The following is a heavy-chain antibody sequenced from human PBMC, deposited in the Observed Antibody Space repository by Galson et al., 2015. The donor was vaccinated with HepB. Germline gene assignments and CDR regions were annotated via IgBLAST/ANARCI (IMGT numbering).Heavy chain of an antibody. CDR3: ARILARRTTVYYYYGMDV. J-gene: IGHJ6*02. CDR1: GFTFSSYG. V-gene: IGHV3-33*01. D-gene: IGHD4-11*01. CDR2: IWADGSDK. Sequence: SLRLSCATSGFTFSSYGMHWVRQAPGKGLEWVAVIWADGSDKYYADSVKGRFTISRDNFKNTLYLQLNRLRAEDTAVYYCARILARRTTVYYYYGMDVWGLGTTVIVSS.